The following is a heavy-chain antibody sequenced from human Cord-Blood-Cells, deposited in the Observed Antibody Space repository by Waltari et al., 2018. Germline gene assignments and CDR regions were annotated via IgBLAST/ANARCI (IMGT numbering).Heavy chain of an antibody. CDR2: IIPIFGTA. CDR1: GGTFSSYA. J-gene: IGHJ5*02. V-gene: IGHV1-69*01. CDR3: AREPYDYVWGSYRGFDP. Sequence: QVQLVQPGAEVKKPGSSVKVSCKASGGTFSSYAISWVRQAPGQGLEWMGGIIPIFGTANYAQKFQGRVTITADESTSTAYMELSSLRSEDTAVYYCAREPYDYVWGSYRGFDPWGQGTLVTVSS. D-gene: IGHD3-16*02.